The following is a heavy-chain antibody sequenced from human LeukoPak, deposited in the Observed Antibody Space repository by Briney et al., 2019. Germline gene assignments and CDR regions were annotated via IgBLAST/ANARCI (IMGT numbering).Heavy chain of an antibody. CDR2: INHSGST. CDR1: GGSFSGYY. CDR3: ARGPPSYTAMVGGDYDY. J-gene: IGHJ4*02. Sequence: SETLSLTCAVYGGSFSGYYWSWIRQPLGKGLEWIGEINHSGSTNYNPSLKSRVTISVDTSKNQFSLKLSSVTAADTAVYYCARGPPSYTAMVGGDYDYWGQGTLVTVSS. D-gene: IGHD5-18*01. V-gene: IGHV4-34*01.